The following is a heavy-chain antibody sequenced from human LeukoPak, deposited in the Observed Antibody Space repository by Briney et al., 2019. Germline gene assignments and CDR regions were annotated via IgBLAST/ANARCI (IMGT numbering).Heavy chain of an antibody. Sequence: TSETLSLTCTVSGGSISSSSYYWGWIRQPPGKGLEWIGSIYYSGSTYYNPSLKSRVTISVDTSKNQFSLKLSSVTAADTAVYYCAREGHSSSWYYFDYWGQGTLVTVSS. V-gene: IGHV4-39*07. J-gene: IGHJ4*02. CDR2: IYYSGST. D-gene: IGHD6-13*01. CDR3: AREGHSSSWYYFDY. CDR1: GGSISSSSYY.